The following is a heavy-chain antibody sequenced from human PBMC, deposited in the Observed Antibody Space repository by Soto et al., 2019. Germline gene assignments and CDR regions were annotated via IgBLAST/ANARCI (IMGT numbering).Heavy chain of an antibody. CDR2: IYHGGNI. CDR3: ARDHKRSNTWSFDF. Sequence: QVQLQESGPGLVKPSGTLSLTCVVSGDSVNTDDWWNWVRQPPGKGLEWIGEIYHGGNIYYNPALKGRVTISLDKSKNEVSLELTSVTATDTAIYYCARDHKRSNTWSFDFWGQGTLVTVSS. D-gene: IGHD4-4*01. J-gene: IGHJ4*02. V-gene: IGHV4-4*02. CDR1: GDSVNTDDW.